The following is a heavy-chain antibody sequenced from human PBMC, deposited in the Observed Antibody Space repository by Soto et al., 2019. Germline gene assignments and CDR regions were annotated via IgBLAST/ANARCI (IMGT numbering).Heavy chain of an antibody. J-gene: IGHJ4*02. CDR3: ARRYYDSSGSNPYYFDY. Sequence: ASVKVSCKASGYTFTSYGISWVRQAPGQGLEWMGWISAYNGNTNYAQKLQGRVTMTTDTSTSTAYMELRSLRSDDTAVYYCARRYYDSSGSNPYYFDYWGQGTLVTVSS. CDR2: ISAYNGNT. CDR1: GYTFTSYG. V-gene: IGHV1-18*04. D-gene: IGHD3-22*01.